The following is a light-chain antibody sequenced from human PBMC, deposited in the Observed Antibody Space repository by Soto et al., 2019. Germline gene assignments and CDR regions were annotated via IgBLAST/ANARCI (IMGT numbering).Light chain of an antibody. CDR2: DAS. CDR3: QQYNSYSWT. CDR1: QSISSR. J-gene: IGKJ1*01. V-gene: IGKV1-5*01. Sequence: DIQMTQAPSTLSASVGDRVTITCRASQSISSRLAWYQQKPGKAPKLLIYDASSLESGVPSRFSGSGSGTEFTLPISSLQPDDFATYYCQQYNSYSWTFGQGNKVEIK.